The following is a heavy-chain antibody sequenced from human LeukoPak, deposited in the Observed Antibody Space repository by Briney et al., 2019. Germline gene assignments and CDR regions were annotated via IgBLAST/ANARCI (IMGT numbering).Heavy chain of an antibody. CDR2: ISAYNGNT. J-gene: IGHJ6*02. Sequence: ASVKVSCKSSGYTFTSYGISWVRQAPGQGLEWMGWISAYNGNTNYAQKLQGRVTMTIDTSTSTAYMELRSLRSDDTAVYYCAXDXXXXXXXXXXXXXXPXNYYGMDVWGQGTTVTVSS. V-gene: IGHV1-18*01. CDR1: GYTFTSYG. CDR3: AXDXXXXXXXXXXXXXXPXNYYGMDV.